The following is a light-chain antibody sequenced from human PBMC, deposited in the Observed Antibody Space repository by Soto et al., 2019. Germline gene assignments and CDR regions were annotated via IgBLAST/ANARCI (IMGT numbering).Light chain of an antibody. CDR3: QQYNDSPPIT. J-gene: IGKJ5*01. CDR2: DTS. V-gene: IGKV3-15*01. CDR1: QGIGDT. Sequence: EVVMTQSPATLSVSPGEGATLSFRASQGIGDTLAWYQHKPGQTPRLLIYDTSTRATGVPTRFSGSRSGAEFTLIISGLQSEDFAVYYCQQYNDSPPITFGQGTRLEI.